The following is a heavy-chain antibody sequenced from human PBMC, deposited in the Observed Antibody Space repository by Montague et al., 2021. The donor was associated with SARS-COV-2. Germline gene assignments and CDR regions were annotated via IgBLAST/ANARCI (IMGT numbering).Heavy chain of an antibody. D-gene: IGHD4-17*01. CDR3: ARHRNYGDHSLDNWFHP. CDR1: GDSTSCPNCY. Sequence: ETLSLTRTVSGDSTSCPNCYWGWTRQPPGKGLDWIGTIYNSGTXXXNXXXKSXLTISIDTSKNQFSLKLSSVTAADTAVYYCARHRNYGDHSLDNWFHPWGQGTLVTVSS. CDR2: IYNSGTX. J-gene: IGHJ5*02. V-gene: IGHV4-39*01.